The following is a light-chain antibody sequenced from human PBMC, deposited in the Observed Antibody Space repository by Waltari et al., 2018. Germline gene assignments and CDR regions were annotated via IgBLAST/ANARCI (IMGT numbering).Light chain of an antibody. V-gene: IGLV2-14*01. CDR1: SSDIGAYNY. Sequence: QSVLTQPASVSGSPGQSITISCTGTSSDIGAYNYVSWYQQHPGKAPKLMIYDVSKWPSGVSNRFSGSKSGNTASLTSSGRQADDEADYYCSSYTRSNTWVFGGGTKLTVL. CDR3: SSYTRSNTWV. CDR2: DVS. J-gene: IGLJ3*02.